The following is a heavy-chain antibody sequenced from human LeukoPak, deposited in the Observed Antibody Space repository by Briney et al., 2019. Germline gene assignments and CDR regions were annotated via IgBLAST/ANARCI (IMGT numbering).Heavy chain of an antibody. CDR2: IKQDGYEK. CDR1: GFTFSSYW. CDR3: ARDKIVGPTTLDY. J-gene: IGHJ4*02. Sequence: GGSLRLSCAASGFTFSSYWMSWVRQTPEKGLEWVANIKQDGYEKYHVDSVKGRFTISRDNAKNSLYLQMNSLRADDTAIYYCARDKIVGPTTLDYWGRGTLVTVSS. D-gene: IGHD1-26*01. V-gene: IGHV3-7*01.